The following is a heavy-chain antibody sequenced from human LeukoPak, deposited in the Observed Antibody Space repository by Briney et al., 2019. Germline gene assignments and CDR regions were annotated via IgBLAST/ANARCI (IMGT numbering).Heavy chain of an antibody. V-gene: IGHV3-21*01. D-gene: IGHD2-2*01. J-gene: IGHJ5*02. Sequence: GSLRLSCAASGFTFSSYSMNWVRKAPGKGLEWVSSISSSSYIYYADSVKGRFTISRDNAKNSLYLQMNSLRAEDTAVYYCARDRSQYQLLWDLNWFDPWGQGTLVTVSS. CDR3: ARDRSQYQLLWDLNWFDP. CDR2: ISSSSYI. CDR1: GFTFSSYS.